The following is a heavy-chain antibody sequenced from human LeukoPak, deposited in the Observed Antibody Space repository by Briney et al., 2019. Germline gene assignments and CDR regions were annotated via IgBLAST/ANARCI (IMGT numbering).Heavy chain of an antibody. CDR3: ARESSWYYFDY. CDR2: INSDGINT. Sequence: GGSLRLSCAASGFTFSNYWIHWVRQAPGKGLVWVSRINSDGINTSYADSVKGRFTISRDNSKNTLYLQMNSLRAEDTAVYYCARESSWYYFDYWGQGTLVTVSS. CDR1: GFTFSNYW. V-gene: IGHV3-74*01. D-gene: IGHD6-13*01. J-gene: IGHJ4*02.